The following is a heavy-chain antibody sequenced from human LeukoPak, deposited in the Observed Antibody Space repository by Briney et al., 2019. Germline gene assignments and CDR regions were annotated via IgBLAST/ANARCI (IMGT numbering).Heavy chain of an antibody. CDR2: ISWNSGSI. CDR1: GFTFDDYA. J-gene: IGHJ6*03. Sequence: GRSLRLSCAASGFTFDDYAVHWVRQAPGKGLEWVSGISWNSGSIGYADSAKGRFTISRDNAKNSLYLQMNSLRAEDTALYYCAKGGAGHYYYYMDVWGKGTTVTISS. CDR3: AKGGAGHYYYYMDV. V-gene: IGHV3-9*01. D-gene: IGHD3-10*01.